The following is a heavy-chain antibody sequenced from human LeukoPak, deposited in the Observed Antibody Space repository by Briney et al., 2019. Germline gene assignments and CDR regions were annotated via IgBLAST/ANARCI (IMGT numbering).Heavy chain of an antibody. Sequence: GGSLRLSCAASGFTFSSHEMNWVRQAPGKGLGWVSYISSSGSTIYYADSVKGRFTISRDNAKISLYLQMNSLRAEDTAVYYCARDQLLAPYYYYGMDVWGQGTTVTVSS. CDR2: ISSSGSTI. CDR3: ARDQLLAPYYYYGMDV. CDR1: GFTFSSHE. J-gene: IGHJ6*02. V-gene: IGHV3-48*03. D-gene: IGHD2-2*01.